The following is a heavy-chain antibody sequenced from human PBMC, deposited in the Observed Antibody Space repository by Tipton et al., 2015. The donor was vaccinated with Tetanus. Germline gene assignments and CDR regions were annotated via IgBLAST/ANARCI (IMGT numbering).Heavy chain of an antibody. Sequence: TLSLTCSVSGGSLRSGDHYWSWIRQPPGKGLEWLAYISSSGSTNSNYSLKSRITMSRDTSKNQFSLKLASVTAADTAVYFCARDRGGNDGSYFDYWGQGTLVTVSS. CDR1: GGSLRSGDHY. CDR2: ISSSGST. J-gene: IGHJ4*02. D-gene: IGHD5-12*01. V-gene: IGHV4-61*08. CDR3: ARDRGGNDGSYFDY.